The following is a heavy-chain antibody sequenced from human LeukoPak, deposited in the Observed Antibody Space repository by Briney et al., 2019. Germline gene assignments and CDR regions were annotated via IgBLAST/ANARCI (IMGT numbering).Heavy chain of an antibody. D-gene: IGHD5-12*01. Sequence: ALVRASCQASGYTFTSYGISWVRQAPGQRLEWMGWISAYNGNTNYAQKLQGRVTMTTDTSTSTAYMELRSLRSDDTAVYYCARVQLNPQWLRESWGLVYWGQGSLVTVSS. V-gene: IGHV1-18*04. CDR1: GYTFTSYG. CDR3: ARVQLNPQWLRESWGLVY. J-gene: IGHJ4*02. CDR2: ISAYNGNT.